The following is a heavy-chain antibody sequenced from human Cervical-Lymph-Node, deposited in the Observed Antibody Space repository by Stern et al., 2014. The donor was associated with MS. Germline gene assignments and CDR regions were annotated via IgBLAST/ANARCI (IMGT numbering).Heavy chain of an antibody. CDR2: ISYDGNNE. CDR3: ASSAADSDY. V-gene: IGHV3-30*01. J-gene: IGHJ4*02. CDR1: GFTFSTYA. Sequence: VQLLESGGDVVQPGRSLRLSCAASGFTFSTYAMHWVRQAPGKGLEWATVISYDGNNEYYADSVKGRFTISRDNSRNTLYLQMNSLRTEDTAVYFCASSAADSDYWGQGTLVTVSS.